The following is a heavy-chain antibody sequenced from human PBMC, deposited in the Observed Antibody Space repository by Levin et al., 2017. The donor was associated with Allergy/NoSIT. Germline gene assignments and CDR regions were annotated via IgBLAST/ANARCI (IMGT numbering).Heavy chain of an antibody. CDR1: GFSLSTSGEG. J-gene: IGHJ5*02. V-gene: IGHV2-5*02. CDR3: AHTLGYCTSSSCFGWCDP. D-gene: IGHD2-8*01. Sequence: SGPTLVKPTQTLTLTCTFSGFSLSTSGEGVNWIRQPPGKALEWLALIFWDDEKRYSPSLRTRLSITKDTSKNQVVLTMTNVDPLDTATYFCAHTLGYCTSSSCFGWCDPWGQGTLVTVSS. CDR2: IFWDDEK.